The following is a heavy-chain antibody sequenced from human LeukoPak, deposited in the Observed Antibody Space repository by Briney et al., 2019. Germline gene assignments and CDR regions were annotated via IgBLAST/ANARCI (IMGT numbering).Heavy chain of an antibody. J-gene: IGHJ4*02. CDR2: ISSSTIYI. CDR3: ARENSGEGFDY. CDR1: GFTFSSYS. Sequence: TGGSLRLSCAASGFTFSSYSMNWVRQAPGKGLEWVSSISSSTIYIYDADSVKGRFTISRDNAKNTLYLEMNSLRAEDTAMYYCARENSGEGFDYWSQGTLVPSPQ. V-gene: IGHV3-21*06. D-gene: IGHD1-14*01.